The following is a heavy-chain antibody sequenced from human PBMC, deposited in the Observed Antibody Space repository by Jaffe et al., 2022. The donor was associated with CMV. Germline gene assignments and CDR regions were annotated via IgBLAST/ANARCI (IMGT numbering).Heavy chain of an antibody. J-gene: IGHJ6*03. CDR2: ITNSGSP. CDR1: GGSSTRYS. Sequence: QVQLQQWGAGLLKPSETLSLTCAVSGGSSTRYSWTWIRQSPGRGLEWIGQITNSGSPNYNPSLKSRVTISMDTSRNQFSLKLSSVAADDTAVYYCATGRGKGLFFRIWYMDVWGKGTTVTVSS. D-gene: IGHD3-3*01. V-gene: IGHV4-34*01. CDR3: ATGRGKGLFFRIWYMDV.